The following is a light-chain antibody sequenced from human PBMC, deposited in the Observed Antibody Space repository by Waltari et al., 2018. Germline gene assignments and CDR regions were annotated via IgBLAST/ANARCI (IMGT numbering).Light chain of an antibody. CDR3: MQSLQTPLT. Sequence: DIVMTHSPRSLPLTPGDSASIRCRSSQSLLYRNGVNSVDWYLNKPVPSPQLLIYLGSYRASGVPDRFSGSGSGTDFTLKISRVEAEDFGVYYCMQSLQTPLTFGGGTKVEIE. CDR1: QSLLYRNGVNS. V-gene: IGKV2-28*01. CDR2: LGS. J-gene: IGKJ4*01.